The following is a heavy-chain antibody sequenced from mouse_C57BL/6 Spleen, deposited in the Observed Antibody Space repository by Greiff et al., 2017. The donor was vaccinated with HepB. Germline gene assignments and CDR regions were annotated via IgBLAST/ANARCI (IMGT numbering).Heavy chain of an antibody. V-gene: IGHV2-2*01. CDR2: IWSGGST. CDR3: ARKGDSAGNYAMDY. D-gene: IGHD3-2*02. J-gene: IGHJ4*01. Sequence: VQLQESGPGLVQPSQSLSITCTVSGFSLTSYGVHWVRQSPGKGLEWLGVIWSGGSTDYNAAFISRLSISKDNSKSQVFFKMNSLQADDTAIYYCARKGDSAGNYAMDYRGQGTSVTVSS. CDR1: GFSLTSYG.